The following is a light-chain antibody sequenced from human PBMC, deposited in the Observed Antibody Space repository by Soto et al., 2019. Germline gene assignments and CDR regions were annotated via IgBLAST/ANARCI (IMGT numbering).Light chain of an antibody. CDR1: QNIDTY. Sequence: DIQMTQSPSSLSASFGDRVTLTCRARQNIDTYLHSYRQKPGTAPQLLMYAASSLHSGVPARFSGSGYGTDFTLTISSLQPEDFATYYYHQSHTTPYTFVQGTKL. CDR3: HQSHTTPYT. CDR2: AAS. V-gene: IGKV1-39*01. J-gene: IGKJ2*01.